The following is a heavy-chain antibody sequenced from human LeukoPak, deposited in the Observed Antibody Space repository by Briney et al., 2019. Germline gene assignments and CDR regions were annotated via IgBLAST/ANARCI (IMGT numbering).Heavy chain of an antibody. Sequence: SVKVSCKASGYTFTSYYMHWVRQAPGQGLEWMGGIIPIFGTANYAQKFQGRVTITADESTSTAYMELSSLRSEDTAVYYCARADPLEWPYFTYINNWFDPWGQGTLVTVSS. CDR1: GYTFTSYY. CDR2: IIPIFGTA. D-gene: IGHD3-3*01. V-gene: IGHV1-69*13. CDR3: ARADPLEWPYFTYINNWFDP. J-gene: IGHJ5*02.